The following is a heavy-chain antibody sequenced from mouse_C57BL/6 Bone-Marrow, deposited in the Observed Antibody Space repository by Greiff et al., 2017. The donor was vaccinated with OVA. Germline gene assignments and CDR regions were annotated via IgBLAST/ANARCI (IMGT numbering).Heavy chain of an antibody. CDR2: IYPGDGGT. J-gene: IGHJ2*01. D-gene: IGHD4-1*01. CDR1: GYAFSSSW. CDR3: ARSWGVFDY. Sequence: VQLQQSGPELVKPGASVKISCKASGYAFSSSWMNWVKQRPGKGLEWIGRIYPGDGGTNYNGKFKGKATLTADKSSSTAYMQLSSLTSEDSAVYFCARSWGVFDYWGQGTTLTVSS. V-gene: IGHV1-82*01.